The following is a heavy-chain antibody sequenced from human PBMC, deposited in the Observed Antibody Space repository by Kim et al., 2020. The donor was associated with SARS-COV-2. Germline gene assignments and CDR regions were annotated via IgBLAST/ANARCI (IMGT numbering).Heavy chain of an antibody. CDR3: AKALDLGFGEFLGD. J-gene: IGHJ1*01. CDR2: ISGRGGST. Sequence: GGSLRLSCAASGFTFSGYAMSWVRQAPGKGLEWVSAISGRGGSTYTADSAKGRFTISRDNSKKTLYLQMNRLRAEDTAVSDCAKALDLGFGEFLGDWGQG. CDR1: GFTFSGYA. D-gene: IGHD3-10*01. V-gene: IGHV3-23*01.